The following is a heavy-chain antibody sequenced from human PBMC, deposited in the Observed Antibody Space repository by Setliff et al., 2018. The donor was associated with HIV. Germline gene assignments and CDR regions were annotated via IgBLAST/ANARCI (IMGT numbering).Heavy chain of an antibody. D-gene: IGHD1-26*01. J-gene: IGHJ4*02. CDR2: ISSDGPKA. Sequence: PGGSLRLSCLGSGLMFRNYAIHRVRQAPGKGLESVSAISSDGPKAYYADSVRGRFTISRDNSKNTLYLQMNSMKVDDTGIYYCVKGDPAWEVPSSLAFDYWGQGALVTVSS. CDR1: GLMFRNYA. CDR3: VKGDPAWEVPSSLAFDY. V-gene: IGHV3-64D*09.